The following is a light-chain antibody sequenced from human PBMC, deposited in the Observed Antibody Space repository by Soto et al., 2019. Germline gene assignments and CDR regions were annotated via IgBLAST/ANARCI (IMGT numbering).Light chain of an antibody. V-gene: IGLV2-14*01. CDR3: SSYTSSSTRV. CDR1: SSDVGDYNY. CDR2: DVS. Sequence: QSALTQPASVSGSPGQSITISCTGTSSDVGDYNYVSWYQQHPGKAPKHVIFDVSDRPSGVSNRFSGSKSGNTASLTISGLQAEDEADYYCSSYTSSSTRVFGTGTQLTVL. J-gene: IGLJ1*01.